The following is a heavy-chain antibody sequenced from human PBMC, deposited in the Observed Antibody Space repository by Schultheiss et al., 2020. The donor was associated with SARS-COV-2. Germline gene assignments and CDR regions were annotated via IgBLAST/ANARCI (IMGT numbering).Heavy chain of an antibody. V-gene: IGHV3-48*03. Sequence: GGSLRLSCAASGFTFSSYEMNWVRQAPGKGLEWVSYISSSGSTIYYADSVKGRFTISRDNSKNTLYLQMNSLRAEDTAVYYCARAGSGWWGYFDYWGQGTLVTVSS. CDR1: GFTFSSYE. CDR2: ISSSGSTI. CDR3: ARAGSGWWGYFDY. D-gene: IGHD6-19*01. J-gene: IGHJ4*02.